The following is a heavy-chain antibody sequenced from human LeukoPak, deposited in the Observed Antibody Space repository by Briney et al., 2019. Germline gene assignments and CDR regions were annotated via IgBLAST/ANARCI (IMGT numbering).Heavy chain of an antibody. D-gene: IGHD6-19*01. CDR1: GYTFTAYY. CDR3: ARVLFYSSGNKSNRVDY. Sequence: ASVKVSCKASGYTFTAYYIHWVRQAPGQGLEWLGWINPNSGGTKYAQKFQGRVTMDRDTSISTAYMELSRLRSDDTAVYYCARVLFYSSGNKSNRVDYWGQGTLVTVSS. CDR2: INPNSGGT. V-gene: IGHV1-2*02. J-gene: IGHJ4*02.